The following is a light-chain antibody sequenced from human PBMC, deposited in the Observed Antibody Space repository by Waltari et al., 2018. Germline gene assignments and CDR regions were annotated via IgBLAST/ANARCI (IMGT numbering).Light chain of an antibody. CDR2: DAS. V-gene: IGKV3-20*01. Sequence: EIVLTQSPGPLSLSPGERAPLSCRASQSASRSYLAWYQQKPGQAPRLLIYDASSRATGIPDRFSGSGSGTDFALTISRLGPEGFSVYCCQQYSNAPITFGQGTRLEIK. CDR3: QQYSNAPIT. CDR1: QSASRSY. J-gene: IGKJ5*01.